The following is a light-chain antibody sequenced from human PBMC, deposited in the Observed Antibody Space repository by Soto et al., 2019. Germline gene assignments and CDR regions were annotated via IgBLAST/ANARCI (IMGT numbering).Light chain of an antibody. Sequence: EIVLTQSPGTLSLSPGERATLSCRASQSVSSSYLAWYQQKPGQAPRLLIYGASSRATGIPDRLSSSRSGTDFTLTISRLEPEDFAVYYCQQYGSSPLTFGGGTKVDIK. J-gene: IGKJ4*01. CDR3: QQYGSSPLT. CDR1: QSVSSSY. CDR2: GAS. V-gene: IGKV3-20*01.